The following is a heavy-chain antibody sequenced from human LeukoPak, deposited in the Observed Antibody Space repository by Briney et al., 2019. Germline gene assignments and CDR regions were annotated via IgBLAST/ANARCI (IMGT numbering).Heavy chain of an antibody. Sequence: SETLSLTCSVSGVPISNSSYYWRWIRQPPGTGLEWIGSSFYSGTTFYHPNLESRVTISVDTSTNQFSLKLSAVTAADTAMYYCASHSSYVSPFRSWGRGPLVTVSP. CDR1: GVPISNSSYY. CDR2: SFYSGTT. CDR3: ASHSSYVSPFRS. D-gene: IGHD3-10*02. V-gene: IGHV4-39*01. J-gene: IGHJ5*02.